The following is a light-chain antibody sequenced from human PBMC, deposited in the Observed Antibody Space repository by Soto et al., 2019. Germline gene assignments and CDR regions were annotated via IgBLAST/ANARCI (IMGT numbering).Light chain of an antibody. CDR2: KAS. V-gene: IGKV1-5*03. CDR1: QSISSW. Sequence: DIQMTQSPSTLSASVGDRVTITCRASQSISSWLAWYQQKPGKAPKLLIYKASSLESGVPSRFSGSGSGTEFTFTISSLQPDDFSTYYCQQYNSYSLTFGGGTKVEIK. J-gene: IGKJ4*01. CDR3: QQYNSYSLT.